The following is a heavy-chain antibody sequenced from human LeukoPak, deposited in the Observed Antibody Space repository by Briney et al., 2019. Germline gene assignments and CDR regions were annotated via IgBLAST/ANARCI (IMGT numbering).Heavy chain of an antibody. V-gene: IGHV1-58*01. CDR1: GFSFSNSA. CDR2: IIVGSGTT. D-gene: IGHD4-23*01. CDR3: AAERYGGISDCCNFEI. J-gene: IGHJ3*02. Sequence: GASVEVSCKSSGFSFSNSAVQWVRQARGQRLEWIGWIIVGSGTTNYAQSLQGRLTITRDMSTNTAYMELSSLRSEDTAVYYCAAERYGGISDCCNFEIWGQGTMVTVSS.